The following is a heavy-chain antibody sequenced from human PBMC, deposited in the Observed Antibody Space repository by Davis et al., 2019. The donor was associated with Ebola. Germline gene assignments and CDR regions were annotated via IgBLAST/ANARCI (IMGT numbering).Heavy chain of an antibody. CDR1: GFTVSSNY. V-gene: IGHV3-7*03. CDR2: TNQDGTQN. CDR3: ATDAWGGYDP. Sequence: GESLKISCAASGFTVSSNYMSWVRQAPGKGLEWVATTNQDGTQNYYVDSVKGRFTISRDNAKNSVFLEMNNLRVEDTAMYYCATDAWGGYDPWGQGTLVTVSA. D-gene: IGHD1-26*01. J-gene: IGHJ5*02.